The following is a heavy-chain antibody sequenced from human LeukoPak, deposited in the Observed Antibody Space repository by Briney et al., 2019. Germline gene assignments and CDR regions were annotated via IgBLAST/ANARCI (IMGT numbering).Heavy chain of an antibody. CDR2: IHPSGST. CDR3: ARHYVFVRGGSSFDS. V-gene: IGHV4-4*07. Sequence: PSETLSLTCTVSGDSISSYYWSWVRQPAGKGLEWIGRIHPSGSTNYNPSLKGRVTLSVDTSKNQFSLKLSSVTAADTAVYYCARHYVFVRGGSSFDSWGQGTLVTVSS. D-gene: IGHD3-16*01. CDR1: GDSISSYY. J-gene: IGHJ5*01.